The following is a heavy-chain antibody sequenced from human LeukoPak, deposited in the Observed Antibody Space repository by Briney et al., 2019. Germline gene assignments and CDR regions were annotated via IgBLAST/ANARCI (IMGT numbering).Heavy chain of an antibody. CDR2: ISDSGGTT. Sequence: PGGSLRLSCAASGFTFSNYAMSWVRQAPGKGLEWVSYISDSGGTTYYADSVKGRFTISRDNSKNTLYLQMNSLRAEDTAVYYCAKAARGAFDIWGQGTMVTVSS. J-gene: IGHJ3*02. V-gene: IGHV3-23*01. CDR1: GFTFSNYA. CDR3: AKAARGAFDI. D-gene: IGHD6-6*01.